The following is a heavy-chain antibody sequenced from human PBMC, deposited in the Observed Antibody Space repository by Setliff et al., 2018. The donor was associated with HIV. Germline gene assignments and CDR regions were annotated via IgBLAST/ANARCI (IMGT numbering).Heavy chain of an antibody. CDR1: GYIITGYL. CDR2: IIPNSGRT. Sequence: ASVKVSCKASGYIITGYLIHWVRQAPGQGLEWMGWIIPNSGRTNYAQKFQGRVTMTSDTSTSTVYMDLSSLRSEDTAVYYCARGGHYSGSYLPRDYYMDVWGKGTTVTVSS. J-gene: IGHJ6*03. D-gene: IGHD1-26*01. CDR3: ARGGHYSGSYLPRDYYMDV. V-gene: IGHV1-2*02.